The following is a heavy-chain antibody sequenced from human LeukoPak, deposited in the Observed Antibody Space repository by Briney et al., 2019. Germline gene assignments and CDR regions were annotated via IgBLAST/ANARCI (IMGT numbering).Heavy chain of an antibody. CDR2: IYYSGST. V-gene: IGHV4-59*01. CDR3: ARDGCSGGSCYRGGFDP. D-gene: IGHD2-15*01. CDR1: GASISSYY. J-gene: IGHJ5*02. Sequence: PSETLSLTCTVSGASISSYYWSWIRQPPGKGLEWIGYIYYSGSTNYNPSLKSRVTISVDKSKNQFSLKLSSVTAADTAVYYCARDGCSGGSCYRGGFDPWGQGTLVTVSS.